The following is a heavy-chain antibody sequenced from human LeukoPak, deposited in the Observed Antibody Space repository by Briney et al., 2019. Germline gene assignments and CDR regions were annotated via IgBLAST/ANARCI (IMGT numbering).Heavy chain of an antibody. CDR1: GFTVSNNR. CDR2: ISYDGSNK. D-gene: IGHD6-19*01. CDR3: AKERYSGWDNYYYYGMDV. J-gene: IGHJ6*02. V-gene: IGHV3-30*18. Sequence: GGSLRLSCAASGFTVSNNRLSWVRQAPGMGLEWVAVISYDGSNKYYADSVKGRFTISRDNSKNTLYLQMNSLRAEDTAVYYCAKERYSGWDNYYYYGMDVWGQGTTVTVSS.